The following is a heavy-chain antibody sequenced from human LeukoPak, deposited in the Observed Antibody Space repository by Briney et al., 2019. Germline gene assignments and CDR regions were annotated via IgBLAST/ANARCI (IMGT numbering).Heavy chain of an antibody. V-gene: IGHV1-24*01. CDR2: FDPEDGEI. CDR3: ALYYGDSAKGYYFDY. J-gene: IGHJ4*02. CDR1: GYTLTGLS. D-gene: IGHD4-17*01. Sequence: GASVKVSFKVSGYTLTGLSIHWVRQAPGKGLEWMGGFDPEDGEIIYAQNFQGRVTMTEDTSTDTAYMELSSLRYEDTAVYYCALYYGDSAKGYYFDYWGQGTLVTVSS.